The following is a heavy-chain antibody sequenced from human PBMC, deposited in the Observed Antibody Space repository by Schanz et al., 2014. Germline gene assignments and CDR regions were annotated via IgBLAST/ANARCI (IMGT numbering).Heavy chain of an antibody. V-gene: IGHV3-33*03. Sequence: QVQMVESGGGVVQPGRSLRLSCAASGFAFSVYGMHWVRQAPGKGPEWVAAMSYDGSIKYYGDSVKGRFTISRDNAKNTLYLQMNSLRAEDTAVFYCAKQIHYDILTVTRNWGQGTLVTVSS. CDR3: AKQIHYDILTVTRN. D-gene: IGHD3-9*01. CDR2: MSYDGSIK. CDR1: GFAFSVYG. J-gene: IGHJ4*02.